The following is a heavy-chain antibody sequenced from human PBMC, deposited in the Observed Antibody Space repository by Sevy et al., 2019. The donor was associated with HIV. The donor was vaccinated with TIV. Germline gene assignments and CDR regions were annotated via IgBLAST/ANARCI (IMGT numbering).Heavy chain of an antibody. J-gene: IGHJ6*03. Sequence: ASVKVSCKASGGTLSNYAISWVRQAPGQGLEWMGGIIPIFGAASYAQTFQGRVTITADESTSTVYMELSSLRSEDTAVYYCAGGGGMRSYYYYYMDVWGKGTTVTVSS. V-gene: IGHV1-69*13. D-gene: IGHD1-1*01. CDR1: GGTLSNYA. CDR2: IIPIFGAA. CDR3: AGGGGMRSYYYYYMDV.